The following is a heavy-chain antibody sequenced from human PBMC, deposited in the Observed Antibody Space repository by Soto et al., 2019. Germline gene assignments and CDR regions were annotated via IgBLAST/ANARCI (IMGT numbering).Heavy chain of an antibody. CDR2: IIPIFGTA. J-gene: IGHJ6*02. V-gene: IGHV1-69*01. CDR3: AVVDCSSTSCYKGYYYYGMDV. D-gene: IGHD2-2*02. Sequence: QVQLVQSGAEVKKPGSSVKVSCKASGGTFSSYAISWVRQAPGQGLEWMGGIIPIFGTANYAQKFQGRVTINADESTSTAYMELSSLRSEDTAVYYCAVVDCSSTSCYKGYYYYGMDVWGQGTTVTVSS. CDR1: GGTFSSYA.